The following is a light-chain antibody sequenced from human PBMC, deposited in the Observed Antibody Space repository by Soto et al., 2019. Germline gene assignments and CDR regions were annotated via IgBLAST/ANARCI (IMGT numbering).Light chain of an antibody. V-gene: IGLV2-14*01. CDR1: RSDIGDSNF. J-gene: IGLJ1*01. CDR2: EVN. Sequence: QSVLTQPASVSRSPGQSVTISCTGPRSDIGDSNFISWYQQSPGKAPRLLIYEVNNRPSGVSRRFSGSKAGNTASLTISGLLEDDEADYFCASFRSGTILVFGSGTKVTVL. CDR3: ASFRSGTILV.